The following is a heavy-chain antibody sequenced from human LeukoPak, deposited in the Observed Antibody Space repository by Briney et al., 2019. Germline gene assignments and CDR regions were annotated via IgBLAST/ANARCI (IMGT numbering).Heavy chain of an antibody. CDR2: MSFDGSYT. CDR3: AKDSYDFLYYFDY. J-gene: IGHJ4*02. V-gene: IGHV3-30*18. Sequence: GGSLRLSCAASGFTFSNYGMHWVRQAPGKGLEWVAVMSFDGSYTYYADSVKGRLTISRDNSKNTLYLQMNSLRTEDTAVYYCAKDSYDFLYYFDYWGQGTLVTVSS. D-gene: IGHD3/OR15-3a*01. CDR1: GFTFSNYG.